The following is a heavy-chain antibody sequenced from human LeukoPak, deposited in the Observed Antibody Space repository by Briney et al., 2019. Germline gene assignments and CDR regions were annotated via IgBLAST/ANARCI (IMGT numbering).Heavy chain of an antibody. D-gene: IGHD6-13*01. CDR3: ARGLEQLVSLGAFDI. J-gene: IGHJ3*02. CDR1: SGSISSYY. V-gene: IGHV4-59*01. CDR2: ISYSGST. Sequence: PSETLSLTCTVSSGSISSYYWSWIRQPPGKGLEWVGYISYSGSTNYNPSLKSRVTISVDTSKNQFSLKLSSVTAADTAVYYCARGLEQLVSLGAFDIWGQGTMVTVSS.